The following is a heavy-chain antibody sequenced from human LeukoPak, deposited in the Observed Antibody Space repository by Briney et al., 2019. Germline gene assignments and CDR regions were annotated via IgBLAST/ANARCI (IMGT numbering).Heavy chain of an antibody. CDR1: GFTFRNYV. J-gene: IGHJ4*02. CDR2: TSSDLNVK. Sequence: GGSLRLSCAASGFTFRNYVMHWVRQAPGKGLEWVAVTSSDLNVKLYADSVKGRFTISRDNSRSTLYLQMNSLRPEDTAIYYCARGGYYGSGSPPSLYFDYWGQGTLVTVSS. D-gene: IGHD3-10*01. V-gene: IGHV3-30-3*01. CDR3: ARGGYYGSGSPPSLYFDY.